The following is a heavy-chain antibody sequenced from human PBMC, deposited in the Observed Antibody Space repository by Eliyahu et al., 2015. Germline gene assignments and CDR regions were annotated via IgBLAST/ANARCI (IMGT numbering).Heavy chain of an antibody. CDR1: GFTFSSYG. Sequence: QVQLVESGGGVVQPGGSLRLSCAASGFTFSSYGMPWVRQAPGKGLEWVAFIRYDGSNKYYADSVKGRFTISRDNPKNTLYLQMNSLRAEDTAVYYCAKSCSGGSCYSDYWGQGTLVTVSS. V-gene: IGHV3-30*02. CDR2: IRYDGSNK. D-gene: IGHD2-15*01. CDR3: AKSCSGGSCYSDY. J-gene: IGHJ4*02.